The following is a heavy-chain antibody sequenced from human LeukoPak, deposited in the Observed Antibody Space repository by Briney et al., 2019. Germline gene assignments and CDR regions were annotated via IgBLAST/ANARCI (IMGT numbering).Heavy chain of an antibody. CDR3: TRPYGYCSGGGSCFPFDF. Sequence: GGSLRLSCAASGFTFSASWMTWVRQAPGKRLEWVANINQDGSERYYVDSVKGRFIISRDNARNSLYLQMNRLRAEDTAVYYCTRPYGYCSGGGSCFPFDFWGQGTLLTASS. CDR1: GFTFSASW. V-gene: IGHV3-7*01. CDR2: INQDGSER. D-gene: IGHD2-15*01. J-gene: IGHJ4*02.